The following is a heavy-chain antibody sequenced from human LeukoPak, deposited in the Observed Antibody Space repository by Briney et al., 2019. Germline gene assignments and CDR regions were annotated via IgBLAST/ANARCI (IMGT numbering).Heavy chain of an antibody. D-gene: IGHD2-2*01. J-gene: IGHJ4*02. CDR3: ARVGVVVPAAISHFDY. CDR2: ISAYNGNT. CDR1: GYTFTSYG. Sequence: ASVKVSCKASGYTFTSYGISWVRQAPGQGLEWMGWISAYNGNTNHAQKLQGRVTMTTDTSTSTAYMELRSLRSDDTAVYYCARVGVVVPAAISHFDYWGQGTLVTVSS. V-gene: IGHV1-18*01.